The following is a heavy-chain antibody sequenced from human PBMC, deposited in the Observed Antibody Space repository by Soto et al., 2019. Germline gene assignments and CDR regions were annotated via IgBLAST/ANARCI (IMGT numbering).Heavy chain of an antibody. V-gene: IGHV3-9*01. Sequence: SLRLSCAASRFTFDDYAMHWVRQAPGKGLEWVSGISWNSGSIGYADSVKGRFTISRDNAKNSLYLQMNSLRAEDTALYYCAKDIVRGIRKWELLDYWGQGTLVTVSS. CDR2: ISWNSGSI. CDR3: AKDIVRGIRKWELLDY. J-gene: IGHJ4*02. CDR1: RFTFDDYA. D-gene: IGHD1-26*01.